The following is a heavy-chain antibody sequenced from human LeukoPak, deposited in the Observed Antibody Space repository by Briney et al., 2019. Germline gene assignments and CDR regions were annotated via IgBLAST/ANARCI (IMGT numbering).Heavy chain of an antibody. D-gene: IGHD1-26*01. J-gene: IGHJ4*02. Sequence: SETLSLTCAVYGGSFSGYYWNWIRQPPGKGLEWIGEINRSGSTNYKPSLKSRVHISGHTSKNQFSLQVSSVTAADTAVYYCARGGGSYHFDYWGRGTLVTVSS. CDR2: INRSGST. CDR1: GGSFSGYY. V-gene: IGHV4-34*01. CDR3: ARGGGSYHFDY.